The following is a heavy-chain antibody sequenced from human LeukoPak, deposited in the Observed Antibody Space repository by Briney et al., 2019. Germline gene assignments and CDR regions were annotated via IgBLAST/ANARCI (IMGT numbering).Heavy chain of an antibody. CDR1: GFSFSSHG. D-gene: IGHD3-16*01. Sequence: GGSLRLSCAASGFSFSSHGMSWVRQAPGKGLEWVSGIIGGAGGTYYADSVKGRFTISIDNSKNTLYLQMNSLRAEDTAVYYCARRAGAYTHPYDYWGQGTLVTVSS. J-gene: IGHJ4*02. CDR2: IIGGAGGT. CDR3: ARRAGAYTHPYDY. V-gene: IGHV3-23*01.